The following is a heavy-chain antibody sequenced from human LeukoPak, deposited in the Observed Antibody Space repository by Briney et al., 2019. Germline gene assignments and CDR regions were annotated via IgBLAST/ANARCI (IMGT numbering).Heavy chain of an antibody. Sequence: PSQTLSLTCAVSGGSISSGGYSWSWIRQPPGKGLEWIGYIYHSGSTYYNPSLKSRVTISVDRSKNQFSLKLSSVTAADTAVYYCARVRPDLRLADYYGMDVWGQGTTVTVSS. V-gene: IGHV4-30-2*01. CDR2: IYHSGST. D-gene: IGHD6-19*01. CDR1: GGSISSGGYS. CDR3: ARVRPDLRLADYYGMDV. J-gene: IGHJ6*02.